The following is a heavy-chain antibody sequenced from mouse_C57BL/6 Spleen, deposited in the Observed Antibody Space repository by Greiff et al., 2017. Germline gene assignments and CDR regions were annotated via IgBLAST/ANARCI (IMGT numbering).Heavy chain of an antibody. CDR2: IRSKSNNYAT. CDR3: VSSGTRYWYFDV. CDR1: GFSFNTYA. J-gene: IGHJ1*03. D-gene: IGHD4-1*01. V-gene: IGHV10-1*01. Sequence: EVQGVESGGGLVQPKGSLKLSCAASGFSFNTYAMNWVRQAPGKGLEWVARIRSKSNNYATYYADSVKDRFTISRDDSESMLYLQMNHLKTEDTAMYYCVSSGTRYWYFDVWGTGTTVTVSS.